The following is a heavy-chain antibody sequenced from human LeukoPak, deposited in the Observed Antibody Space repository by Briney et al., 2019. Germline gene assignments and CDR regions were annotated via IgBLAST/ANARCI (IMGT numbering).Heavy chain of an antibody. Sequence: ASVKVSCKASGYTFTVYHVHWVRQAPGQGPEWMGWINPYSGGTNYAQKFQGRVTMTRDTSISTAYMELSGLRSDDTAVYYCARDGSSSWYVDWGQGTLVTVSS. CDR3: ARDGSSSWYVD. J-gene: IGHJ4*02. V-gene: IGHV1-2*02. CDR1: GYTFTVYH. D-gene: IGHD6-13*01. CDR2: INPYSGGT.